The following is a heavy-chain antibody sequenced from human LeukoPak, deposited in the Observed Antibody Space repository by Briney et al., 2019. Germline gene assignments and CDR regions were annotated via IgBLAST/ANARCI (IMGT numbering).Heavy chain of an antibody. CDR1: GYTFTSYA. D-gene: IGHD3-10*01. V-gene: IGHV1-3*01. Sequence: ASVKVSCKASGYTFTSYAMHWVRQAPGQRLEWMGWINAGNGNTKYSQKFQGRVTTTRGTSASTAYMELSSLRSEDTAVYYCARAYYGSGSYYLTYWGQGTLVTVSS. CDR2: INAGNGNT. CDR3: ARAYYGSGSYYLTY. J-gene: IGHJ4*02.